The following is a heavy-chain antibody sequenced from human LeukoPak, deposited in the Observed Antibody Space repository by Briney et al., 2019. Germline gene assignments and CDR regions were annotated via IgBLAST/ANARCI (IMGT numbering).Heavy chain of an antibody. CDR1: GVSISNKY. Sequence: SSETLSLTCTVSGVSISNKYWSWVRQPPGKGLEWIGYIYYSGSTNYNPSLKSRGTILVDTSKNQFSLKLSSVTAADTAVYYCAGDYYDSSGHRDDYWGQGTLVTVSS. CDR3: AGDYYDSSGHRDDY. D-gene: IGHD3-22*01. V-gene: IGHV4-59*12. J-gene: IGHJ4*02. CDR2: IYYSGST.